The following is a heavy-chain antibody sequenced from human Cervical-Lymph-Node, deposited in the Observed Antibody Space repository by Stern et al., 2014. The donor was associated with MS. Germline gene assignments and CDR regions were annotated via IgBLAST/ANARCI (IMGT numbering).Heavy chain of an antibody. CDR1: GYTFTSYG. CDR2: LSAYNGNP. V-gene: IGHV1-18*04. J-gene: IGHJ4*02. Sequence: QVQLVQSGAEVKKPGASVKVSCKASGYTFTSYGISWVRQAPGQGLEWMGGLSAYNGNPNNAQKLQGRLTMPTDESPRTAYMEMRSLRSYDTAVYYCARFGVVNHDYWGQGTLVTVSS. D-gene: IGHD3-3*01. CDR3: ARFGVVNHDY.